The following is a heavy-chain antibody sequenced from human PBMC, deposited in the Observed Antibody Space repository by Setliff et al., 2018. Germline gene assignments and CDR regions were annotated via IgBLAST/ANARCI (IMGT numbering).Heavy chain of an antibody. Sequence: SETLSLTCTVSNFSLTSGFFWAWVRQPPGKGLEWIATVYHRGSTDYKPSLKSRATISVDTSKNQFSLKLSSVTAADTAVYYCARLPGYCNGGNCYGYYTF. D-gene: IGHD2-15*01. CDR1: NFSLTSGFF. CDR2: VYHRGST. CDR3: ARLPGYCNGGNCYGYYTF. J-gene: IGHJ3*01. V-gene: IGHV4-38-2*02.